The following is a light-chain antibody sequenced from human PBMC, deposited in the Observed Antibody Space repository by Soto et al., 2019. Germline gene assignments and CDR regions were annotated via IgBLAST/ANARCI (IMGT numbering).Light chain of an antibody. J-gene: IGKJ5*01. V-gene: IGKV1-39*01. CDR1: QSISNF. Sequence: QMSLSASSLSASVGYRVTITCRASQSISNFLNWYQVKPGKAPELLIYATSSLQGGVPSRFSGSGSGTDFNLTISSLQTEDSASYYCQQSYKIPPTFGQGTRLEIK. CDR3: QQSYKIPPT. CDR2: ATS.